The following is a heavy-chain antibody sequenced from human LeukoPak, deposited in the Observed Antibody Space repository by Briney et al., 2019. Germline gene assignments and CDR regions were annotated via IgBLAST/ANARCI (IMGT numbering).Heavy chain of an antibody. CDR1: GFTFRNYG. Sequence: GGSLRLSCEASGFTFRNYGMSWVRQAPGEGLEWVATINDSGGSTRNADSAKGRFTISRDNSKNTVHLQMNSLRAEDTAVYYCAKSGPNFYHYWGQGTLVTVSS. CDR3: AKSGPNFYHY. D-gene: IGHD2/OR15-2a*01. V-gene: IGHV3-23*01. CDR2: INDSGGST. J-gene: IGHJ4*02.